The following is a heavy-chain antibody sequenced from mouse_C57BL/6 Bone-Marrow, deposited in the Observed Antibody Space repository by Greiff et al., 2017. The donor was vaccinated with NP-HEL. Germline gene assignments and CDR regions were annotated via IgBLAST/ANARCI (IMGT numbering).Heavy chain of an antibody. V-gene: IGHV1-64*01. CDR2: IHPNSGST. Sequence: VQLQQSGAELVKPGASVKLSCKASGYTFTSYWMHWVKQRPGQGLEWIGMIHPNSGSTNYNEKFKSKATLTVDKSSSTAYMQLSSLTSEDSAVYYCARRGGAQATDYAMDYWGQGTSVTVSS. D-gene: IGHD3-2*02. CDR1: GYTFTSYW. J-gene: IGHJ4*01. CDR3: ARRGGAQATDYAMDY.